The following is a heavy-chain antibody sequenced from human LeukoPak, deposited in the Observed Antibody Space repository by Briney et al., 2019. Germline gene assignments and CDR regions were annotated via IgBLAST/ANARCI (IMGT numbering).Heavy chain of an antibody. V-gene: IGHV3-7*01. CDR3: ARGPINYDFWSGYWDY. J-gene: IGHJ4*02. CDR1: GFTFSSYW. Sequence: PGGSLRLSCAASGFTFSSYWMSWVRQAPGKGLEWVANIKQDGSEKYYVDSVKGRFTISRDNAKNSLYLQMNSLRAEDTAVYYCARGPINYDFWSGYWDYWGQGTLVTVSS. CDR2: IKQDGSEK. D-gene: IGHD3-3*01.